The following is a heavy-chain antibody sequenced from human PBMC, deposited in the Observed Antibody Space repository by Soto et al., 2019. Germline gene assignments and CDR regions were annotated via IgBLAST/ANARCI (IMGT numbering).Heavy chain of an antibody. Sequence: QVQLVESGGGVVQPGRSLRLSCAASGFTFSSYGMHWVRQAPGKGLEWVAVISYDGSNKYYADSVKGRFTISRDNSKNTLYLQMNSLRAEDTAVYYCAKSRLAAGTGFYYYGMYVWGQGTTVTVSS. CDR1: GFTFSSYG. J-gene: IGHJ6*02. CDR2: ISYDGSNK. CDR3: AKSRLAAGTGFYYYGMYV. V-gene: IGHV3-30*18. D-gene: IGHD6-13*01.